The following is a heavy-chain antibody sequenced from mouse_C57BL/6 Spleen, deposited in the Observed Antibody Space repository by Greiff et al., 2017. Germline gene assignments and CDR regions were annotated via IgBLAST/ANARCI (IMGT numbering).Heavy chain of an antibody. CDR1: GYTFTSYW. CDR2: IHPNSGST. CDR3: AGYGYGSSSYAMDY. V-gene: IGHV1-64*01. Sequence: VQLQQPGAELVKPGASVKLSCKASGYTFTSYWMHWVKQRPGQGLEWIGMIHPNSGSTNYNEKFKSKATLTVDKSSSTAYMQRSSLTSEDSACDYCAGYGYGSSSYAMDYWGQGASVTVPS. D-gene: IGHD1-1*01. J-gene: IGHJ4*01.